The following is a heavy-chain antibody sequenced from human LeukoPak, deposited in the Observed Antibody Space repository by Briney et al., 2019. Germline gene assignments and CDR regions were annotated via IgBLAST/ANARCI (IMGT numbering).Heavy chain of an antibody. Sequence: SETLSLTCTVSGGSISSYYWSWIRQPPGKGLEWIGYIYYSGSTNYNPSLKSRLTISVDASKNQFSLKLSSVTAADTAVYYCARDRRRELLHAFDIWGQGTMVTVSS. CDR3: ARDRRRELLHAFDI. CDR1: GGSISSYY. D-gene: IGHD1-26*01. J-gene: IGHJ3*02. CDR2: IYYSGST. V-gene: IGHV4-59*01.